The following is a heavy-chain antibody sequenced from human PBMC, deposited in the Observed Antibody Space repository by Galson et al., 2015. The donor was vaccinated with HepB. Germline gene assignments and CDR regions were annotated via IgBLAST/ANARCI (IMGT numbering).Heavy chain of an antibody. CDR2: ISSSGSTI. D-gene: IGHD6-13*01. V-gene: IGHV3-48*03. J-gene: IGHJ6*02. CDR3: ARGYSSSWYEIDYYYGMDV. CDR1: GFTFSSYE. Sequence: SLRLSCAASGFTFSSYEMNWVRQAPGKGLEWVSYISSSGSTIYYADSVKGRFTISRDNAKNSLYLQMNSLRAEDTAVYYCARGYSSSWYEIDYYYGMDVWGQGTTVTVSS.